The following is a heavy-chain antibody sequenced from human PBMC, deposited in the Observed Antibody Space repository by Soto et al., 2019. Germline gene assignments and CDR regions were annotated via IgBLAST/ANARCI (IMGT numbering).Heavy chain of an antibody. J-gene: IGHJ6*02. CDR1: GFTFSNAW. D-gene: IGHD2-15*01. CDR2: IKSKTDGGTT. V-gene: IGHV3-15*01. Sequence: PGGSLRLSCAASGFTFSNAWMSWVRQAPGKGLEWVGRIKSKTDGGTTDYAAPVKGRFTISRDDSKNTLYLQMNSLKTEDTAVYYCTSDRVAAPLYYYYYYGMDVWGQGTTVTVSS. CDR3: TSDRVAAPLYYYYYYGMDV.